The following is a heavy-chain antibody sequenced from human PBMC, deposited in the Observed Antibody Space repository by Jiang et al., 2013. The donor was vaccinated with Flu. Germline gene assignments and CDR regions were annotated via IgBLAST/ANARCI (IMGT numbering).Heavy chain of an antibody. CDR2: GSNK. J-gene: IGHJ4*02. V-gene: IGHV3-33*01. D-gene: IGHD3-3*01. CDR3: ARDRGYDFWSGYYTPRGFDY. Sequence: GSNKYYADSVKGRFTISRDNSKNTLYLQMNSLRAEDTAVYYCARDRGYDFWSGYYTPRGFDYWGQGTLVTVSS.